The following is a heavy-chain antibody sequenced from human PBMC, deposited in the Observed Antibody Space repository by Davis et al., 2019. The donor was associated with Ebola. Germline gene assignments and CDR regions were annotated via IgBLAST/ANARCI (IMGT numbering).Heavy chain of an antibody. V-gene: IGHV4-39*01. J-gene: IGHJ5*02. CDR2: IYYSGST. D-gene: IGHD2-2*02. Sequence: SETLSLTCTVSGGSISSSSYYWGWIRQPPGKGLEWIGSIYYSGSTYYNPSLKSRVTISVDTSKNQFSLRLSSATAADTAVFYCARLVSHYTNTWHWFDPWGQGTLVTVSS. CDR3: ARLVSHYTNTWHWFDP. CDR1: GGSISSSSYY.